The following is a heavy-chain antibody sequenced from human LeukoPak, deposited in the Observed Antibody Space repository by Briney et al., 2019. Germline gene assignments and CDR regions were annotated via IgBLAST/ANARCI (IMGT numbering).Heavy chain of an antibody. Sequence: GESLRLSCAASGFTFSTYAMSWVRQAPGEGLEWVSGISDSDGSTFYADSVKGRFTISRDNSENTLFLQLYSLRAEDTVVYYCAKSRRGYTYGKFDYWGQGSLVIVSS. CDR3: AKSRRGYTYGKFDY. J-gene: IGHJ4*02. D-gene: IGHD5-18*01. CDR1: GFTFSTYA. V-gene: IGHV3-23*01. CDR2: ISDSDGST.